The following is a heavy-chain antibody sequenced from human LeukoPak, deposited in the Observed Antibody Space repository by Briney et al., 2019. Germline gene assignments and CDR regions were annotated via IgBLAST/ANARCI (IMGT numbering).Heavy chain of an antibody. CDR2: ITGSSSYI. Sequence: GGSLRLSCAVSGFTFSDYSMNWVRQAPGKGLEWVSSITGSSSYIHYADSVKGRFTISRDNAKNSLYLQMNSLRAEDTAVYYCARQQQLATFDIWGQGTMVTASS. D-gene: IGHD6-13*01. CDR3: ARQQQLATFDI. CDR1: GFTFSDYS. J-gene: IGHJ3*02. V-gene: IGHV3-21*01.